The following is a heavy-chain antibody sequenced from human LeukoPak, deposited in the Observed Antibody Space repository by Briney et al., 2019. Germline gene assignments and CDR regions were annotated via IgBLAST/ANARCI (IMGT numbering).Heavy chain of an antibody. CDR3: ANHGSGYNFDY. CDR1: GFTFSNYS. Sequence: GGSLRLSCAASGFTFSNYSMNWVRQAPGKGLEWVSSISSSSSYIYYADSVKGRFTISRDNAKNSLYLQMNSLRAEDTAVYYCANHGSGYNFDYWGQGTLVTVSS. CDR2: ISSSSSYI. D-gene: IGHD5-12*01. V-gene: IGHV3-21*01. J-gene: IGHJ4*02.